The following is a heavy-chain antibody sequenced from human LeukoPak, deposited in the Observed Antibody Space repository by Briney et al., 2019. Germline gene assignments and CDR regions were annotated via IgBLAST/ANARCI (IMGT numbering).Heavy chain of an antibody. V-gene: IGHV3-48*03. CDR3: ARAAAAGREIFVNFYYPRNI. D-gene: IGHD6-13*01. Sequence: GGSLRLSCAASGFTFSSYEMNWVRQAPGKGLEWVSYISSSGSTIYYADSVKGRFTISRDNAKNSVDLQMNSLRVEDTAVYYCARAAAAGREIFVNFYYPRNIGGKGPRVTISS. J-gene: IGHJ6*03. CDR1: GFTFSSYE. CDR2: ISSSGSTI.